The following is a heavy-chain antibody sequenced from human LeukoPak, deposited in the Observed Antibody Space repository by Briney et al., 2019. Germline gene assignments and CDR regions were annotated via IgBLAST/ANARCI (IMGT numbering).Heavy chain of an antibody. CDR3: AKDLCGSGGSCPWLGGGYFDY. CDR2: ISGSGGST. Sequence: GGSLRLSCAASGFTFSSYAMSWARQAPGKGLEWVSAISGSGGSTYYADSVKGRFTISRDNSKNTLYLQMNSLRAEDTAVYYCAKDLCGSGGSCPWLGGGYFDYWGQGTLVTVSS. J-gene: IGHJ4*02. V-gene: IGHV3-23*01. D-gene: IGHD2-15*01. CDR1: GFTFSSYA.